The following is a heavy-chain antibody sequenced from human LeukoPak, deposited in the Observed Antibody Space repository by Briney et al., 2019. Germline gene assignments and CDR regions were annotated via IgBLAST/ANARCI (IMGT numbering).Heavy chain of an antibody. D-gene: IGHD4-17*01. V-gene: IGHV5-51*01. CDR3: ARQEYYGDYGFDP. CDR1: GYSFTSYW. CDR2: IYPGDSDT. Sequence: GESLQISCKGSGYSFTSYWISWVRQMPGKGLEWMGIIYPGDSDTRYSPSFQGQVTISADKSISTAYLQWSSLKASDTAMYYCARQEYYGDYGFDPWGQGTLVTVSS. J-gene: IGHJ5*02.